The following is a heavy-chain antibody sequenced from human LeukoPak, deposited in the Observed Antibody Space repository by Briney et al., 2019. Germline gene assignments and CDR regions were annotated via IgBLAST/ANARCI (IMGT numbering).Heavy chain of an antibody. CDR1: GFTFDDYA. V-gene: IGHV3-9*01. CDR3: AKDMVVRGVSYGMDV. CDR2: ISWNSSSI. Sequence: GRSLRLSCAASGFTFDDYAMHWVRQAPGKGLEWVSGISWNSSSIGYADSVKGRFTISRDNAKNSLYLQMNSLRAEDTALYYCAKDMVVRGVSYGMDVWGQGTTVTVSS. J-gene: IGHJ6*02. D-gene: IGHD3-10*01.